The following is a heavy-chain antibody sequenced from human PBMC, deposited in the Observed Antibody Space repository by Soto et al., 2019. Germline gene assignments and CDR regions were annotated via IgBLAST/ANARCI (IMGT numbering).Heavy chain of an antibody. Sequence: ASVKVSCKASGYTFTGYYMHWVRQAPGQGLEWMGWINPNSGGTNYAQKFQGWVTMTRDTSISTAYMELSRLRSDDTAVYYCARVSPYDFWSGSFYYWGQGAVVTVSS. J-gene: IGHJ4*02. V-gene: IGHV1-2*04. CDR2: INPNSGGT. D-gene: IGHD3-3*01. CDR1: GYTFTGYY. CDR3: ARVSPYDFWSGSFYY.